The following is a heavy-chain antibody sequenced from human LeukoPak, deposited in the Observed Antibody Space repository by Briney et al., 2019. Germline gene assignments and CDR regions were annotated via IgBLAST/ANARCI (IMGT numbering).Heavy chain of an antibody. CDR1: GYTFTGYY. D-gene: IGHD3-22*01. V-gene: IGHV1-2*02. CDR3: ARGRDSSGYYYASAEYFQH. Sequence: GASVKVSCKASGYTFTGYYMHWVRQAPGQGLEWMGWINPNSGGTNYAQKFQGRVTMTRDTSISTAYMELSRLRSDDTAVYYCARGRDSSGYYYASAEYFQHWGQGTLVTVSS. CDR2: INPNSGGT. J-gene: IGHJ1*01.